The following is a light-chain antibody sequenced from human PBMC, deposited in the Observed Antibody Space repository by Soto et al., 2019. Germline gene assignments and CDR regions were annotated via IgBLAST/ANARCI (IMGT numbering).Light chain of an antibody. CDR2: AAS. Sequence: DIQMTESPSTLSASVGDRVTLTCRASQNINNYLNWYQQKPGKAPKLLIYAASSLQSGVPSRFSGSGSGTDFTLTISSLQPEDFATYYCQQSYSTPRPFGGGTKVDIK. CDR3: QQSYSTPRP. V-gene: IGKV1-39*01. CDR1: QNINNY. J-gene: IGKJ4*01.